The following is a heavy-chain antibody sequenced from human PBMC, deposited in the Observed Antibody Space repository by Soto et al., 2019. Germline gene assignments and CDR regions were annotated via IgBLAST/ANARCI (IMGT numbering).Heavy chain of an antibody. CDR2: INPNSGGT. D-gene: IGHD5-12*01. CDR3: ARSGSTDERSGYVFNY. V-gene: IGHV1-2*04. CDR1: GYTFTGYY. Sequence: ASVKVSCKASGYTFTGYYMHWVRQAPGQGLEWMGWINPNSGGTNYAQKFQGWVTMTRDTSISTAYMELSRLRSDDTAVYYCARSGSTDERSGYVFNYWGQGTLVTVSS. J-gene: IGHJ4*02.